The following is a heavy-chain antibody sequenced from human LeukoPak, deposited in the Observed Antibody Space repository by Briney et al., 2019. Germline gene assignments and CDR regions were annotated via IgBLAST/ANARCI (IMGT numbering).Heavy chain of an antibody. D-gene: IGHD3-22*01. CDR3: ARSKYYYDSSVLGNY. V-gene: IGHV1-2*03. Sequence: LGASVKVSCKASGYTFTGYYMHWVRQAPGQGLEWMGWINPNSGGTNYAQKFQGRVTMTRDTSISTAYMELSRLRSDDTAVYYCARSKYYYDSSVLGNYWGQGTLVTVSS. CDR1: GYTFTGYY. J-gene: IGHJ4*02. CDR2: INPNSGGT.